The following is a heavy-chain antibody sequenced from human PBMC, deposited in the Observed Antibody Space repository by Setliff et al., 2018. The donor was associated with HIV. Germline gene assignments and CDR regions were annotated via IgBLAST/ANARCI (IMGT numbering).Heavy chain of an antibody. CDR2: IKQDGSEE. Sequence: LRRPLSLTCTVSGDSISRRIYYWGWIRQPPGKGLEWVAKIKQDGSEEYYVGSVKGRFTISRDNAKNLVYLQMSSLRAEDTAVYYCARLVVLAPGHMEYYDYWGQGSLVTVSS. CDR1: GDSISRRIYY. J-gene: IGHJ4*02. CDR3: ARLVVLAPGHMEYYDY. D-gene: IGHD2-8*01. V-gene: IGHV3-7*01.